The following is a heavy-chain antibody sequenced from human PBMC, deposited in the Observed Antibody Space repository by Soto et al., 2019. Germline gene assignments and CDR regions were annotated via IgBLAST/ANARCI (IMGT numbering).Heavy chain of an antibody. Sequence: ASVKVSCKASGYTFTGYYIHWVRQAPGQGLEWLGWINPNSGDTNYAQKFQGWVTMTRDTFISTAYMELSRLRSDDKAVYYCARAYYDIWSGYPLTWFGPWGQGTLVTVSS. CDR3: ARAYYDIWSGYPLTWFGP. CDR1: GYTFTGYY. CDR2: INPNSGDT. V-gene: IGHV1-2*04. J-gene: IGHJ5*02. D-gene: IGHD3-3*01.